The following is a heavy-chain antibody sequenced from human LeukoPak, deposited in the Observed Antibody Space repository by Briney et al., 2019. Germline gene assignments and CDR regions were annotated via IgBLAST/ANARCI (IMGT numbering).Heavy chain of an antibody. D-gene: IGHD6-19*01. CDR1: GFTFSSYS. J-gene: IGHJ4*02. V-gene: IGHV3-21*01. CDR2: ISSSSSYI. Sequence: GGSLRLSCAASGFTFSSYSMNWVRQAPGKGLEWVSSISSSSSYIYYADSVKGRFTISKDNAKNSLYLQMNSLRAEDTAVYYCARDQGLLVVAGRFGYWGQGTLVTVFS. CDR3: ARDQGLLVVAGRFGY.